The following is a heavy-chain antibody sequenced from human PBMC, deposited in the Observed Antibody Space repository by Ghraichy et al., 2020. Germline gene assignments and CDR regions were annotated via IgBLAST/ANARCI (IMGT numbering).Heavy chain of an antibody. V-gene: IGHV3-30-3*01. D-gene: IGHD3-3*01. CDR3: AREAYNDFWSGSEYYYYYSGMDV. J-gene: IGHJ6*02. CDR1: GFTFSNYA. CDR2: ISHDGSYK. Sequence: GGSLRLSCAASGFTFSNYAIHWVRQAPGEGLEWVAVISHDGSYKDYADSVKGRFTISRDNSKNTLYLQMNSLRTEDTAVYYCAREAYNDFWSGSEYYYYYSGMDVWGQGTTVTVS.